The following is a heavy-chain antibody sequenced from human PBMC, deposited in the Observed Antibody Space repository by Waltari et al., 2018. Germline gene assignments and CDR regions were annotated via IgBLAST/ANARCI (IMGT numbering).Heavy chain of an antibody. CDR1: GFTFSSYA. V-gene: IGHV3-30-3*01. J-gene: IGHJ4*02. CDR2: ISYDGSNK. D-gene: IGHD1-7*01. Sequence: QVQLVESGGGVVQPGRSLRLSCAASGFTFSSYAMHWVRQAPGKGLEWVAVISYDGSNKYYADSVKGRFTISRDNSKNTLYLQMNSLRAEDTAVYYCARDDWNYGAIDYWGQGTLVTVSS. CDR3: ARDDWNYGAIDY.